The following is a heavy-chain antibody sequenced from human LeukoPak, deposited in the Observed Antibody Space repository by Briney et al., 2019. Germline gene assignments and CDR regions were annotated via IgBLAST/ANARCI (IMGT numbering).Heavy chain of an antibody. V-gene: IGHV4-30-4*01. CDR2: IYYSGST. J-gene: IGHJ4*02. CDR1: GGSISVGDYY. CDR3: ARGPNYVWGSYRYFDY. Sequence: SETLSLTCTVSGGSISVGDYYWSWIRQPPGKGLEWIGYIYYSGSTYYNPSLKSRVTISVDTSKNQFSVKLNSVTAADTAVYYCARGPNYVWGSYRYFDYWAREPWSPSLQ. D-gene: IGHD3-16*02.